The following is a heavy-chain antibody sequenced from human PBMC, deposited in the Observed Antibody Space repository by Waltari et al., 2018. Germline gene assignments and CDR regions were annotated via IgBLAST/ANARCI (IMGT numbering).Heavy chain of an antibody. CDR1: DFFTDYW. Sequence: VQLVNSGGGLVQPGGSLRLSCAASDFFTDYWLDWVRQAPGKGLEWSGDIYYRVSTNYHPSLKSRVTISVDTSKNQFSLKLSSVTAADTAVYYCASARFGAFDIWGQGTMVTVSS. D-gene: IGHD3-10*01. CDR2: IYYRVST. CDR3: ASARFGAFDI. J-gene: IGHJ3*02. V-gene: IGHV4-59*01.